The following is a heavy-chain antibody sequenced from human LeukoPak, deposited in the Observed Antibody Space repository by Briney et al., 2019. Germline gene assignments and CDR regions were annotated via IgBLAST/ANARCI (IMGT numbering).Heavy chain of an antibody. CDR2: IKGGGGDP. D-gene: IGHD1-14*01. CDR1: GFTFSTYA. CDR3: AKGGHDFNPFYR. J-gene: IGHJ4*02. V-gene: IGHV3-23*01. Sequence: GGSLRPSCTASGFTFSTYAMGWVRQAPGKGLEWVSSIKGGGGDPFYADSVKGRFTISRDNSKNTLFLQLHNLRDEDSAVYYCAKGGHDFNPFYRWGQGTLVTVSA.